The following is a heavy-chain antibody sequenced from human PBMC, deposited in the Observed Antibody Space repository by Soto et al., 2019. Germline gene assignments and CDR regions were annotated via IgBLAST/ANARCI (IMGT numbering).Heavy chain of an antibody. CDR1: RFSLTSSGVG. D-gene: IGHD3-3*01. CDR2: IYWDDDK. V-gene: IGHV2-5*02. Sequence: QITLNESRATLVKPTQPLTLTCTFSRFSLTSSGVGVGCIRQSPGKAPEWLALIYWDDDKRYSPSLKSRLTTAKDTAKNQVVLKMANLGPADTATYYCAHRILRTVFGLVTTTAIDFDFWGQGTPVAVSS. CDR3: AHRILRTVFGLVTTTAIDFDF. J-gene: IGHJ4*02.